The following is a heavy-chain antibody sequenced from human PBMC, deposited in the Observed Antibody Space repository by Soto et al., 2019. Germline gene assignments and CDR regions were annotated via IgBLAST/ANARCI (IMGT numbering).Heavy chain of an antibody. CDR2: ISTNGGST. CDR3: AKVREYGSGTPRYFDY. V-gene: IGHV3-64*04. J-gene: IGHJ4*02. Sequence: PGGSLRLSCSASGFTFSIYAMHWVRQAPGKGLEYVSSISTNGGSTDYADSVKGRFTISRDNSRDTLYLQMNSLRVDDTAVYHCAKVREYGSGTPRYFDYWGPGTLVTVSS. CDR1: GFTFSIYA. D-gene: IGHD3-10*01.